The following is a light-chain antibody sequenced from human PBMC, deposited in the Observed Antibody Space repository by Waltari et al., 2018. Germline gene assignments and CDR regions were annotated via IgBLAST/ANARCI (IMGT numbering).Light chain of an antibody. CDR1: SSNVGFFNL. J-gene: IGLJ3*02. V-gene: IGLV2-23*02. CDR3: CSYAGRSTWV. CDR2: AVR. Sequence: QSALTQPASVSGSPGQSVTISCTGTSSNVGFFNLVSWYQHHPGKPPKLMIYAVRDRTSWVSNRFSGSKSGYTASLTISGLQAEDEADYYCCSYAGRSTWVFGGGTKVTVL.